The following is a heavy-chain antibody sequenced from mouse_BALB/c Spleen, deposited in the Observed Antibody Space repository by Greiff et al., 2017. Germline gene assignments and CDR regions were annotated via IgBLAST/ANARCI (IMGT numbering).Heavy chain of an antibody. V-gene: IGHV14-3*02. J-gene: IGHJ1*01. D-gene: IGHD2-14*01. CDR2: IDPANGNT. Sequence: EVQLQQSGAELVKPGASVKLSCTASGFNIKDTYMHWVKQRPEQGLEWIGRIDPANGNTKYDPKFQGKATITADTSSNTAYLQLSSLTSEDTDVYDGARSDRYDDWYFDVWGAGTTVTVSS. CDR1: GFNIKDTY. CDR3: ARSDRYDDWYFDV.